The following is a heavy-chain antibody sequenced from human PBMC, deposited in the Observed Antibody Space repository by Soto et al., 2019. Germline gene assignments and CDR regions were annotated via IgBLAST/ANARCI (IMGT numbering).Heavy chain of an antibody. Sequence: SETLSLTCTVSGDSISSATHYWNWIRQHPGKGLEWIGYVSSSGNSYYSPSLKSRVFMSVDTSKNLFSLKLSSVTAADTAIYYCVGRLTFLYHYFDSWGQGTQVTV. V-gene: IGHV4-31*03. J-gene: IGHJ4*02. CDR2: VSSSGNS. D-gene: IGHD3-16*01. CDR3: VGRLTFLYHYFDS. CDR1: GDSISSATHY.